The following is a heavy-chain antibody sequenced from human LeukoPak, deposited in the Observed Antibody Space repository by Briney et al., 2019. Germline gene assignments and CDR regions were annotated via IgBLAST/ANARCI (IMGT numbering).Heavy chain of an antibody. CDR2: INPNSGGT. Sequence: ASVKVSCTASGYTFTGYYMHWVRQAPGQGLEWMGWINPNSGGTNYAQKFQGRVTMTRDTSISTAYMKLSRLRSDDTAVYYCARQVYSSPTLVGYWGQGTLVTVSS. CDR3: ARQVYSSPTLVGY. V-gene: IGHV1-2*02. D-gene: IGHD6-13*01. J-gene: IGHJ4*02. CDR1: GYTFTGYY.